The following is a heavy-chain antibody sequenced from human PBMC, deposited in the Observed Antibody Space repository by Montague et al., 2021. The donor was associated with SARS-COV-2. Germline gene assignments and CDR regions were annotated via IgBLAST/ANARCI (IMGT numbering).Heavy chain of an antibody. V-gene: IGHV3-9*01. CDR2: MSWNSGRI. D-gene: IGHD3-10*01. J-gene: IGHJ4*02. CDR3: AKDGYYYGPGSRFDY. Sequence: SLRLSCAASGFTFRDYAMHWVRQVPGKGLEWVSGMSWNSGRIGYADSVKGRFTISRDNAKNPVYLQMNSLRSEDTAMYYCAKDGYYYGPGSRFDYWGQGTLVTDSS. CDR1: GFTFRDYA.